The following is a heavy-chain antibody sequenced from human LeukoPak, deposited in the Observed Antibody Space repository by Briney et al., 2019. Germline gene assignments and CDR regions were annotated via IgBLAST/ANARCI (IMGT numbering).Heavy chain of an antibody. D-gene: IGHD2-2*01. CDR1: GFTFSNFW. V-gene: IGHV3-7*01. CDR3: ARSIPAGNRR. J-gene: IGHJ4*02. CDR2: IKQDGFEK. Sequence: GGSLRLSCAASGFTFSNFWMSWVRQAPGKGLEWVANIKQDGFEKYYVDSVRGRFTISRDNAKNSLSLQMNSLRAEDTAVYYCARSIPAGNRRWGQGTLVTVSS.